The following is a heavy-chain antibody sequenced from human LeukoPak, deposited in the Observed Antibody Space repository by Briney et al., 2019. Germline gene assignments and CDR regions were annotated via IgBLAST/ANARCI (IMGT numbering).Heavy chain of an antibody. CDR1: GFTFSSYA. Sequence: PGGSLRLSCAASGFTFSSYAMSWVRQAPGKGLEWVSAISGSGGITSYADSVKGRFTISRDNSKNTLYLQMNSLRAEDTAVYYCAKSGGDYRKKYNWFDPWGQGTLVTVSS. V-gene: IGHV3-23*01. CDR2: ISGSGGIT. CDR3: AKSGGDYRKKYNWFDP. D-gene: IGHD2-21*02. J-gene: IGHJ5*02.